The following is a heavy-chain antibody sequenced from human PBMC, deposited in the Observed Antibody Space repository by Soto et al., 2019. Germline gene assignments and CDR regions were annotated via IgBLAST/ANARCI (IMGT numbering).Heavy chain of an antibody. Sequence: PSETLSLTCTVSGGSISSGGYYWSWIRQHPGKGLEWIGYIYYSWSTYYNPSLKSRVTISVDTSKNQFSLKLSSVTAADTAVYYCARTSYDSSGTAADPWGQGTLVTVS. CDR2: IYYSWST. D-gene: IGHD3-22*01. CDR3: ARTSYDSSGTAADP. J-gene: IGHJ5*02. CDR1: GGSISSGGYY. V-gene: IGHV4-31*03.